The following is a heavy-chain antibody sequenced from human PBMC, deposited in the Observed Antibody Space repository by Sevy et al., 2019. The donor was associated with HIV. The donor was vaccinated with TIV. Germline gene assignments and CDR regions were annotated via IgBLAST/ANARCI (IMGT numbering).Heavy chain of an antibody. CDR2: IKQDGSEK. Sequence: GGSLRLSCAASGFTFSSYWMSWVRQAPGKGLEWVANIKQDGSEKYYVDSVKGRFTISRDNAKNSLYLQMNSLGAEDTAVYYCARGPESPYYDILTGYYRGGELGDYWGQGTLVTVSS. J-gene: IGHJ4*02. D-gene: IGHD3-9*01. V-gene: IGHV3-7*01. CDR3: ARGPESPYYDILTGYYRGGELGDY. CDR1: GFTFSSYW.